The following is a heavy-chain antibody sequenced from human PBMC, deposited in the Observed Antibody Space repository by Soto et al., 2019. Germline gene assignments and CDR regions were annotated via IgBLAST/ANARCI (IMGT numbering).Heavy chain of an antibody. Sequence: EVQLVESGGGLVQPGWSLRLSCAASGFTVSTKYMSWVCQAPGKGLEWVSVIYSGGSTFYADSVRGRFTISRDNSKNTVNLQMNSLRAEDTAVYYCARDPWAADYWGQGTLVTVSS. CDR1: GFTVSTKY. CDR3: ARDPWAADY. CDR2: IYSGGST. V-gene: IGHV3-66*01. D-gene: IGHD3-16*01. J-gene: IGHJ4*02.